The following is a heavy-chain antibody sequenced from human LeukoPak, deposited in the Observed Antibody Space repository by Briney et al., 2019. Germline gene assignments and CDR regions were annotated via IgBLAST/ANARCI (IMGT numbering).Heavy chain of an antibody. J-gene: IGHJ4*02. Sequence: SETLSLTCTVSGGSISTYYWTWIRQPAGKGLEWIGRIHTSGSTDYNPSLESRVTMSVDTSKNQFSLKLSSVTAADTAVYYCAREGSMTARPFVSIDYWGQGTLVSVSS. CDR3: AREGSMTARPFVSIDY. CDR2: IHTSGST. CDR1: GGSISTYY. V-gene: IGHV4-4*07. D-gene: IGHD6-6*01.